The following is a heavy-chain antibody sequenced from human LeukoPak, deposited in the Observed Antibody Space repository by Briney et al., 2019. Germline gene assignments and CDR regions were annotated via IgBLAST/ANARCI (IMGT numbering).Heavy chain of an antibody. CDR1: GYTLTELS. V-gene: IGHV1-24*01. CDR2: FDPEDGET. D-gene: IGHD6-6*01. J-gene: IGHJ3*02. CDR3: ATGRSGSSFRSPFDI. Sequence: ASVKVSCQVSGYTLTELSMHWVRQAPGKGLEWMGGFDPEDGETIYAQKFQGRVTMTEDTSTDTAYMELSSLRSEDTAVYYCATGRSGSSFRSPFDIWGQGTMVTVSS.